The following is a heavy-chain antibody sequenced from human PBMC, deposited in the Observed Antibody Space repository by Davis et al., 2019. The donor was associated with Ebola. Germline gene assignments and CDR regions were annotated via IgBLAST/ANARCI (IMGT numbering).Heavy chain of an antibody. CDR3: VSGIVGAFDY. Sequence: PGGSLRLSCVASGFTFSNYAMSWVRQAPGKGLEYVSAISSNGGSTYYADSVKGRFTISRDNSKNTLYLQIGSLRAEDTAVYYCVSGIVGAFDYWGQGTLVTVSS. V-gene: IGHV3-64D*06. D-gene: IGHD1-26*01. J-gene: IGHJ4*02. CDR1: GFTFSNYA. CDR2: ISSNGGST.